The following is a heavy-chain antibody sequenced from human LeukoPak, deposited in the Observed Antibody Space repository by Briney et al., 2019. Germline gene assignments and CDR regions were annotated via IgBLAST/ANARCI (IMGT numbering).Heavy chain of an antibody. Sequence: PGGSLRLSCAASGFTFSHYHMTWIRQAPGKGLEWVSYISSTSIYTNYAHSVKGRFTISRDNAKNSLYLQMNSLRAEDSAVYYCGRDRVGASPHFWGQGTLVTVSS. J-gene: IGHJ4*02. V-gene: IGHV3-11*05. D-gene: IGHD1-26*01. CDR2: ISSTSIYT. CDR1: GFTFSHYH. CDR3: GRDRVGASPHF.